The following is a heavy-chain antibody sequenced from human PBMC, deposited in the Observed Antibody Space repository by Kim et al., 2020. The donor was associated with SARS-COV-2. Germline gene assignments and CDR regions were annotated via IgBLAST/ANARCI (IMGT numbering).Heavy chain of an antibody. CDR3: ARTTSGWPKWFDS. Sequence: ASVMVSCMASGYFFSTYDINWVRQASGQGLEWLGWVTPSSGNTGYAQKFQGRVTVTRDNSIRTAYLELSNLRSEDTAVYYCARTTSGWPKWFDSWGQGTLVTVSS. CDR2: VTPSSGNT. V-gene: IGHV1-8*02. J-gene: IGHJ5*01. D-gene: IGHD6-19*01. CDR1: GYFFSTYD.